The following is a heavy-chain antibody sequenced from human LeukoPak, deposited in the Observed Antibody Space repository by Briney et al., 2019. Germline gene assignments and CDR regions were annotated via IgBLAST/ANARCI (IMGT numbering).Heavy chain of an antibody. CDR3: ARWAPVTAILGTYYYYGMDV. J-gene: IGHJ6*02. CDR2: IYYSGST. V-gene: IGHV4-59*08. Sequence: PSETLSLTCTVSGGSISSYYGRWIRQPPGKGLEWIGYIYYSGSTNYNPSLKSRVTISVDTSKNQFSLKLSSVTAADTAVYYCARWAPVTAILGTYYYYGMDVWGQGTTVTVSS. D-gene: IGHD2-21*02. CDR1: GGSISSYY.